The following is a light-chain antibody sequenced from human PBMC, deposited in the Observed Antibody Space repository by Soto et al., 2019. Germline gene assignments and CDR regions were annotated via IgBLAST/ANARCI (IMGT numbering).Light chain of an antibody. V-gene: IGLV2-14*01. CDR3: SSYTRTSSYV. Sequence: QSALTQPASVSGSPGQSITISCTGTSSDIGNYDYVPWFQQHPGKAPKLLISEVSNRPSGVSYRFSGSKSGTTASLTISGLQAEDEADYYCSSYTRTSSYVFGGGTKVT. CDR1: SSDIGNYDY. J-gene: IGLJ1*01. CDR2: EVS.